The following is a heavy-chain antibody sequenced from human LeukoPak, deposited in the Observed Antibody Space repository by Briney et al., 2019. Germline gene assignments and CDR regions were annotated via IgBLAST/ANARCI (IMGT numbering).Heavy chain of an antibody. CDR3: AVYTQWLVY. D-gene: IGHD6-19*01. J-gene: IGHJ4*02. CDR1: GFTFSSYS. V-gene: IGHV3-48*01. Sequence: PGGSLRLSCAASGFTFSSYSMNWVHQAPGKGLEWVSYISSSSSTIYYADSVKGRFTISRDNAKNSLYLQMNSLRAEDTAVYYCAVYTQWLVYWGQGTLVTVSS. CDR2: ISSSSSTI.